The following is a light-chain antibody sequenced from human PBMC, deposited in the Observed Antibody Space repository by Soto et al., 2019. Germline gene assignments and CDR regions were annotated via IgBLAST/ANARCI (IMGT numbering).Light chain of an antibody. Sequence: QSAPIQPASVSGSPGQSITLSCTGTNSDIGLFSLVSWYQQYPDKAPKLILYEVSKWPSGIPHRFSGSKSGNTASLTISGLQAEDEADYYCCSYAGSRTWVFGGGTKVTVL. CDR1: NSDIGLFSL. V-gene: IGLV2-23*02. J-gene: IGLJ3*02. CDR3: CSYAGSRTWV. CDR2: EVS.